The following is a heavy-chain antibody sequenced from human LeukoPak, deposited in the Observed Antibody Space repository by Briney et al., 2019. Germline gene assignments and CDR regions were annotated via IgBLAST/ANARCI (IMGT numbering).Heavy chain of an antibody. CDR1: GYSISRGYY. Sequence: KSSETLSLTCTVSGYSISRGYYWGWIRQPPGKGLEWIGSIYHSGSTYYNPSLKSRVTISVDTSKNQFSLKLSSVTAADTAVYYCARAVLAAAGTGAFDIWGQGTMVTVSS. V-gene: IGHV4-38-2*02. J-gene: IGHJ3*02. D-gene: IGHD6-13*01. CDR3: ARAVLAAAGTGAFDI. CDR2: IYHSGST.